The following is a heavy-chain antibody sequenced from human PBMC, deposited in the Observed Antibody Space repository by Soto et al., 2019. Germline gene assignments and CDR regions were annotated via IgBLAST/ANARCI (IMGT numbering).Heavy chain of an antibody. V-gene: IGHV1-18*01. Sequence: GASVKVSCKASGYTFTSSCISWVRQAPGQGPEWMGGISTYNGNTNYAQNLQGRVTMTTDTSTSTAYMELRGLRSDDTAVYYCARTVDCYFDYWGQGTLVTVSS. CDR3: ARTVDCYFDY. J-gene: IGHJ4*02. CDR1: GYTFTSSC. D-gene: IGHD5-12*01. CDR2: ISTYNGNT.